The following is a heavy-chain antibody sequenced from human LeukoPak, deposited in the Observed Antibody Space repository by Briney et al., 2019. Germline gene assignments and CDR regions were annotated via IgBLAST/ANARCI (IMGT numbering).Heavy chain of an antibody. D-gene: IGHD2-15*01. CDR1: GYTFTGYY. Sequence: ASVKVSCKASGYTFTGYYMHWVRQAPGQGLEWMGRINPNSGGTNYAQKFQGRVTITTDESTSTAYMELSSLRSEDTAVYYCARNSLYCSGGSCSKIYYYYMDVWGKGTTVTVSS. V-gene: IGHV1-2*06. J-gene: IGHJ6*03. CDR3: ARNSLYCSGGSCSKIYYYYMDV. CDR2: INPNSGGT.